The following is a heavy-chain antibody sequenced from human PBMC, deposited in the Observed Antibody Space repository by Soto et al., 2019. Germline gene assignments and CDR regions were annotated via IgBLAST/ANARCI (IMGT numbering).Heavy chain of an antibody. CDR2: INNNGNT. V-gene: IGHV4-59*02. J-gene: IGHJ4*02. Sequence: SETLSLTCNVSGGSVSGYHWSWIRQPPGKGLEWIGYINNNGNTDYSPSLESRVTISVDTSKNQFSLKLSSVTAADTAVYYCARELRGYSGPTDYWGQGTLVTVSS. CDR1: GGSVSGYH. D-gene: IGHD5-12*01. CDR3: ARELRGYSGPTDY.